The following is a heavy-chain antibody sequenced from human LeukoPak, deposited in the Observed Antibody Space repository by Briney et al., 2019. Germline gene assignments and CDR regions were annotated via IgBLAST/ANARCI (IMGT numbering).Heavy chain of an antibody. V-gene: IGHV2-5*02. CDR2: IYWDDDK. CDR3: ARSGIAVAGYYFDY. CDR1: GGSISSSSYY. D-gene: IGHD6-19*01. J-gene: IGHJ4*02. Sequence: TLSLTCTVSGGSISSSSYYWGWIRQPPGKALEWLALIYWDDDKRYSPSLKSRLTITKDTSKNQVVLTMTNMDPVDTATYYCARSGIAVAGYYFDYWGQGTLVTVSS.